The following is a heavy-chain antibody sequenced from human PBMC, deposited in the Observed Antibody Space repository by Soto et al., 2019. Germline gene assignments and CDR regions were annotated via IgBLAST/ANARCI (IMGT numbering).Heavy chain of an antibody. J-gene: IGHJ4*02. Sequence: GGSLRLSCAASGFTFSSYAMHWVRQAPGKGLEWVAVISYDGCNKYYADSVKGRFTISKDNSKNTLYLQMNSLRAEDTAVYYCARVAEVGATMGLFDYWGQGTLVTVSS. CDR1: GFTFSSYA. D-gene: IGHD1-26*01. CDR2: ISYDGCNK. CDR3: ARVAEVGATMGLFDY. V-gene: IGHV3-30-3*01.